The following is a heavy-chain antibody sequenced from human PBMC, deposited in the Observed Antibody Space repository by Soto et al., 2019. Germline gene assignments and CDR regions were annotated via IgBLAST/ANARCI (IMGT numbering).Heavy chain of an antibody. CDR3: ARGTVGCSGGSCYHYYFDY. J-gene: IGHJ4*02. D-gene: IGHD2-15*01. V-gene: IGHV1-69*06. Sequence: QVQLVQSGAEVKKPGSSVKVSCKASGGTFSSYAISWVRQAPGQGLEWMGGIIPIFGTANYAQKFQGRVTITVDKSTSTAYMELSSLRSDDTAVYYCARGTVGCSGGSCYHYYFDYWAQGTLVTVSS. CDR2: IIPIFGTA. CDR1: GGTFSSYA.